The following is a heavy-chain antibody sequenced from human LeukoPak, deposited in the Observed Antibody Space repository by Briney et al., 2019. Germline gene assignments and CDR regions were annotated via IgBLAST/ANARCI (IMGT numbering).Heavy chain of an antibody. J-gene: IGHJ4*02. Sequence: PSETLSLTCTVSGGSISGSPYYWGWIRQPPGKGLEWIGSIYYSGTTYYTPSLLSRVTISVDTSKNQFSLKLSSVTAADTAVYYCARDRGLTFDYVWGTYRYGGTPTGGIDSWGQGTPVTVSS. CDR2: IYYSGTT. V-gene: IGHV4-39*07. CDR1: GGSISGSPYY. CDR3: ARDRGLTFDYVWGTYRYGGTPTGGIDS. D-gene: IGHD3-16*02.